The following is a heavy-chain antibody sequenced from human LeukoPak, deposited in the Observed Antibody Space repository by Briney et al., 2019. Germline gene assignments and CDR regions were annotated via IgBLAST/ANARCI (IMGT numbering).Heavy chain of an antibody. CDR2: IYYSGST. Sequence: PSETLSLTCTVSGGSISSYYWSWIRQPPGKGLEWIGYIYYSGSTNYNPSLKSRVTISVDRSKNQFSLKLSSVTAADTAVYYCARLYYYDSSGLDYWGQGTLVTVSS. V-gene: IGHV4-59*12. D-gene: IGHD3-22*01. CDR1: GGSISSYY. CDR3: ARLYYYDSSGLDY. J-gene: IGHJ4*02.